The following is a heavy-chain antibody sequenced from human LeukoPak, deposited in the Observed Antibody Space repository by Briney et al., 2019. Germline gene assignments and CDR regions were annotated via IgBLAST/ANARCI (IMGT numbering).Heavy chain of an antibody. CDR1: GYTLTSYD. D-gene: IGHD5-24*01. CDR3: ASARWDYDY. J-gene: IGHJ4*02. V-gene: IGHV1-8*02. CDR2: MDPNSGNT. Sequence: GASVKVSCKPSGYTLTSYDINWVRQATGQGLEWMGWMDPNSGNTGYAQKFQGRVTMSRDTSISTAYMELSSLRSEDTAVYYCASARWDYDYWGQGTLVTVSS.